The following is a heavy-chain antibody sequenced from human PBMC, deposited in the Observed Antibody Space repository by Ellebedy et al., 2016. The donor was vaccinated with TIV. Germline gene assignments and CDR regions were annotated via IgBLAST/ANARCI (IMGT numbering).Heavy chain of an antibody. Sequence: SETLSLTXTVSGGSISSYYWSWIRQPAGKGLEWIGRIYTSGSTNYNPSLKSRVTMPVDTSKNQFSLKLSSVTAADTAVYYCARAGSSSWYGIGDYWGQGTLVTVSS. J-gene: IGHJ4*02. CDR3: ARAGSSSWYGIGDY. V-gene: IGHV4-4*07. D-gene: IGHD6-13*01. CDR2: IYTSGST. CDR1: GGSISSYY.